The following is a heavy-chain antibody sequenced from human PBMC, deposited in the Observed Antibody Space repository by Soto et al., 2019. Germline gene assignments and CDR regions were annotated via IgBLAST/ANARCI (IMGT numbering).Heavy chain of an antibody. Sequence: SVKVSCKASGGTFSSYAISWVRQAPGQGLEWMGGIIPIFDTANYAQKFQGRVTITADESTSTAYMELSSLRSEDTAVYYCARHDCFITICYYYYYYSMDVWGQGTTVTVSS. CDR3: ARHDCFITICYYYYYYSMDV. J-gene: IGHJ6*02. CDR1: GGTFSSYA. V-gene: IGHV1-69*13. CDR2: IIPIFDTA. D-gene: IGHD3-10*01.